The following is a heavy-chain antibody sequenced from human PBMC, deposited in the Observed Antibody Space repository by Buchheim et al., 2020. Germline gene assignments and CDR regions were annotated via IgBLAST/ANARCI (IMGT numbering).Heavy chain of an antibody. D-gene: IGHD3-10*01. CDR3: AKMGPYFYGH. CDR1: GFSFSNDV. Sequence: EVQLLESGGGWVQPGGSLRLSCTASGFSFSNDVMSWVRQAPGKGLERISEINGSGGNTDYAEYVKGRFTITRDNSKNTLYLQMNSLRAEDTAVYYCAKMGPYFYGHWGQGTL. V-gene: IGHV3-23*01. J-gene: IGHJ4*02. CDR2: INGSGGNT.